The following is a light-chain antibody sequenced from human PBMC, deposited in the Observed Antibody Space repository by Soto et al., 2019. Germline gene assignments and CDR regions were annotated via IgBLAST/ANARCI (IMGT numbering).Light chain of an antibody. CDR1: QSVSSY. CDR3: QQRSNWPPS. Sequence: EIVLTQSPVTLSVSPGERATLSFGASQSVSSYLAWYQQKPGQAPRLLIYDASNRATDIPARFSGSGSGTDFTLTISSLEPEDFAVYYCQQRSNWPPSFGPGTKVDIK. CDR2: DAS. J-gene: IGKJ3*01. V-gene: IGKV3-11*01.